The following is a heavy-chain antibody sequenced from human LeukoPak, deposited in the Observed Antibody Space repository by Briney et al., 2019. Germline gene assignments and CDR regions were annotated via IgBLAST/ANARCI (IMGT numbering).Heavy chain of an antibody. D-gene: IGHD3-10*01. CDR2: INHSGNT. CDR1: GGSFSGYY. V-gene: IGHV4-34*01. Sequence: SETLSLTCAVYGGSFSGYYWSWIRQPPGKGLEWIGEINHSGNTNYNPSLKSRVTISVDTSKNQFSLKLSSVTAADTAVYYCARRRDYYGSGSYYYWGQGTLVTVSS. CDR3: ARRRDYYGSGSYYY. J-gene: IGHJ4*02.